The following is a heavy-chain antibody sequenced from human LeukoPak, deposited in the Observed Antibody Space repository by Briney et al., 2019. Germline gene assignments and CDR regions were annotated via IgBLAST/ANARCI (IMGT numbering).Heavy chain of an antibody. CDR2: IYSGGST. V-gene: IGHV3-53*01. J-gene: IGHJ6*03. CDR1: AFTVSSNY. Sequence: GGSLRLSCAASAFTVSSNYMSWVRQAPGKGLEWVSVIYSGGSTYYADSVKGRFTISRDNSKNTLYLQMNSLRAEDTAVYYCARIYGDYTYYYYYMDVWGKGTTVTVSS. D-gene: IGHD4-17*01. CDR3: ARIYGDYTYYYYYMDV.